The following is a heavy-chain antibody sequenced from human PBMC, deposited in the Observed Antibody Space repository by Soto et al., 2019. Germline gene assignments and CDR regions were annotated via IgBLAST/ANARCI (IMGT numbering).Heavy chain of an antibody. Sequence: SQTLSLTCVISGDSVSSNSAAWNWIRQSPSRGLEWLGRTYYRSKWYNDYAVSVEGRMTINPDTSSNLFSLQLNSVTPEDTAVYYCARHTPGLSYYYGLDVWGQGTTVTVSS. CDR2: TYYRSKWYN. V-gene: IGHV6-1*01. J-gene: IGHJ6*02. D-gene: IGHD2-2*02. CDR3: ARHTPGLSYYYGLDV. CDR1: GDSVSSNSAA.